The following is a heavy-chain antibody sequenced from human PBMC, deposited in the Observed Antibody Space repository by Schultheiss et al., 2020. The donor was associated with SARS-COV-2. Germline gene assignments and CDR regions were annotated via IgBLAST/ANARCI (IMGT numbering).Heavy chain of an antibody. D-gene: IGHD5-24*01. CDR3: ARHGEMATSLFDY. J-gene: IGHJ4*02. Sequence: SQTLSLTCAVSGGSISSYYWSWIRQPPGKGLEWIGYIYYSGSTNYNPSLKSRVTISVDTSKNQFSLKLSSVTAAETAVYYCARHGEMATSLFDYWGQGTLVTVSS. CDR1: GGSISSYY. CDR2: IYYSGST. V-gene: IGHV4-59*08.